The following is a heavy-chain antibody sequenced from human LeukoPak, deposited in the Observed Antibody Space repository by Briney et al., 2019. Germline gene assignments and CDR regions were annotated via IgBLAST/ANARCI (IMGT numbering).Heavy chain of an antibody. D-gene: IGHD3-16*02. J-gene: IGHJ4*02. V-gene: IGHV4-30-4*01. Sequence: PSQTLSLTCTVSGGSISSGDYYWSWIRQPPGKGLEWIGYIYYSGSTYYNPSLKSRVTISVDTSKIQFSLKLSSVTAADTAVYYCARAVGHDYVWGSYRVYFDYWGQGTLVTVSS. CDR3: ARAVGHDYVWGSYRVYFDY. CDR2: IYYSGST. CDR1: GGSISSGDYY.